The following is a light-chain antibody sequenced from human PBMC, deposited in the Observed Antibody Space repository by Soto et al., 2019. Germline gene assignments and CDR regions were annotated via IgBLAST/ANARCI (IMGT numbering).Light chain of an antibody. CDR2: EVS. CDR1: SSDVGGYNY. Sequence: QSVLTQPASVSGSPGQSITISCTGTSSDVGGYNYVSWYQQHPGKAPKLMIYEVSNRPSGVPDRFSGSKSGTSASLAITGLQAEDEADYYCQSYDSSLSGSYVFGTGTKLTVL. V-gene: IGLV2-14*01. J-gene: IGLJ1*01. CDR3: QSYDSSLSGSYV.